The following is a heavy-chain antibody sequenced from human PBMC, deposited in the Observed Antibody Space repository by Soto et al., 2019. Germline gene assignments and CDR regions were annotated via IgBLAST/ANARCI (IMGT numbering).Heavy chain of an antibody. D-gene: IGHD6-13*01. CDR1: GYTFTTYG. Sequence: ASVKVSCKASGYTFTTYGISWVRQAPGQGLEWMGWVSAYNGHTNYAQKFQGRVTMTRDTSISTAYMELSRLRSDDTAVYYCARDQLPGIAAAGYWGQGTLVTVSS. V-gene: IGHV1-18*01. CDR2: VSAYNGHT. J-gene: IGHJ4*02. CDR3: ARDQLPGIAAAGY.